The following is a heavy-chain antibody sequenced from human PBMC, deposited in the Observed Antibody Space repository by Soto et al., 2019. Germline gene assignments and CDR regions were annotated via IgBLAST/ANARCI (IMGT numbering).Heavy chain of an antibody. V-gene: IGHV3-15*07. Sequence: EVQLVESGGGVVKPGGSLRLSCAASGFTFSNACMHWVRQAPGKGLEWVGRIKSKSDGGKTDYAAPVKGRFTISRDDSKHTLYIQINRLTISETAVYYCTPKPAYIWSYSAFDYWRQVTLVTVSS. CDR3: TPKPAYIWSYSAFDY. CDR1: GFTFSNAC. J-gene: IGHJ4*02. CDR2: IKSKSDGGKT. D-gene: IGHD1-26*01.